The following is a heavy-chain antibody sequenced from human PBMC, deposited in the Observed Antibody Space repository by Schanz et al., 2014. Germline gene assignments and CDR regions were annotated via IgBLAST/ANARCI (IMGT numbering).Heavy chain of an antibody. CDR2: ISGTGGDDT. D-gene: IGHD6-13*01. V-gene: IGHV3-23*01. Sequence: EVHLLESGGGLVEPGGSLRLSCATSGFSLDIFAVSWVRQAPGKGLEWVSSISGTGGDDTYYADSVKGRFTISSDNSKSTLYLQMSSLRAEDTAVYYCAKSQGSSFDSWGQGTLVTVSS. CDR1: GFSLDIFA. CDR3: AKSQGSSFDS. J-gene: IGHJ4*02.